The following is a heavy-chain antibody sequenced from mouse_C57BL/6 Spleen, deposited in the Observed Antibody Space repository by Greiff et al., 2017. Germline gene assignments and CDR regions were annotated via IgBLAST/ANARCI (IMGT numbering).Heavy chain of an antibody. Sequence: VQLQQSGAELVKPGASVKLSCTASGFTFNDYYMHWVKQRTEQGLEWIGRIDPEDGETKYAPKFQGKATITADTSSNTAYLQLSSLTSEDTAVYYGARRYYGSREYFDYGGQGTTLTVSS. CDR2: IDPEDGET. CDR1: GFTFNDYY. J-gene: IGHJ2*01. V-gene: IGHV14-2*01. CDR3: ARRYYGSREYFDY. D-gene: IGHD1-1*01.